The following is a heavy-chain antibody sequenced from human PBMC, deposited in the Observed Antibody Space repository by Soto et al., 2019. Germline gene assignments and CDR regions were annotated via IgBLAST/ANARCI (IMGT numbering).Heavy chain of an antibody. Sequence: PSVTLSLMCTVSDGSISSYYWSWIRQPQGKRLEWIKYIYYSGSTNYNPSIKRRVTISVDTSKNQFSLKLSSVTAADAAVYYCSRHKGRIAVAGFNYWGQGTLVTVSS. V-gene: IGHV4-59*08. J-gene: IGHJ4*02. CDR2: IYYSGST. CDR1: DGSISSYY. CDR3: SRHKGRIAVAGFNY. D-gene: IGHD6-19*01.